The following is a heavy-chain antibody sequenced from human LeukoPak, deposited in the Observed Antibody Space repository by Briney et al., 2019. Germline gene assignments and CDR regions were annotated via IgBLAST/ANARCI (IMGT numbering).Heavy chain of an antibody. D-gene: IGHD6-19*01. CDR3: ARDTAIAVDPIDY. CDR2: ISAYSGDT. CDR1: GYTFTNYG. Sequence: ASVKVSCKASGYTFTNYGISWVRQAPGQGLEWMGWISAYSGDTNYAQNLQSRVTMTTDASTSTAYMELRSLKSDDTAVYYCARDTAIAVDPIDYWGQGTLVTVSS. J-gene: IGHJ4*02. V-gene: IGHV1-18*01.